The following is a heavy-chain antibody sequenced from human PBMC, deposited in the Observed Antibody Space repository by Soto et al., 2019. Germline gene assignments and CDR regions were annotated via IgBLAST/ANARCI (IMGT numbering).Heavy chain of an antibody. CDR2: IYHSGST. Sequence: SETLSLTCAVSGYSIGSGYYWGWIRQPPGKGLEWIGSIYHSGSTYYNPSLKSRVTISVDTSKNQFSLKLSSVPAADTAVYYCARRSSYGEFEYLGQGTLVISSS. V-gene: IGHV4-38-2*01. CDR1: GYSIGSGYY. D-gene: IGHD5-12*01. CDR3: ARRSSYGEFEY. J-gene: IGHJ4*02.